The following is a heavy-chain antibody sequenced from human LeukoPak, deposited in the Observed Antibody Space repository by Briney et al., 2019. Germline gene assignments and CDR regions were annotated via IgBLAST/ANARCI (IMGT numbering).Heavy chain of an antibody. J-gene: IGHJ1*01. CDR3: ARTYCSSTSCGLQH. V-gene: IGHV4-59*08. CDR2: IYYTGNT. CDR1: GGSISSYC. Sequence: SETLSLTCTVSGGSISSYCWSWIRQPPGKRLEWIGYIYYTGNTNYNPSLKSRVTISLDTSKNQFSLKLNSVTAADTAVYYCARTYCSSTSCGLQHWGQGTLVTVSS. D-gene: IGHD2-2*01.